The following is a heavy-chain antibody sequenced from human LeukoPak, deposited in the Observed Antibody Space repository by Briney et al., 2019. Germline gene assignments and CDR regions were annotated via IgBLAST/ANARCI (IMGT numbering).Heavy chain of an antibody. CDR3: ARGGYSSSGIDY. J-gene: IGHJ4*02. CDR2: INHSGST. CDR1: GGSFSGYY. Sequence: SETLSLTCAVYGGSFSGYYWSWIRQPPGKGLEWIGEINHSGSTNYNPSLKSRVTISVDTSKNQFSLKLSSVTAADTAVNYCARGGYSSSGIDYWGQGTLVTVSS. V-gene: IGHV4-34*01. D-gene: IGHD6-13*01.